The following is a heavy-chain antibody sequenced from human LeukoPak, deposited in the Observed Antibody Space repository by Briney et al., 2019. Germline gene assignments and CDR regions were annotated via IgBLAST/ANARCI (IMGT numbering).Heavy chain of an antibody. V-gene: IGHV4-4*02. D-gene: IGHD2-8*01. J-gene: IGHJ5*02. Sequence: SGTLSLTCAVSGGSISSSNWWSWVRQPPGKGLEWIGEIYHSGSTNYNPSLKSRVTISVDKSKNQFSLKLSSVTAADTAVYYCARHVSLNGLGLNWFDPWGQGTLVTVSS. CDR1: GGSISSSNW. CDR2: IYHSGST. CDR3: ARHVSLNGLGLNWFDP.